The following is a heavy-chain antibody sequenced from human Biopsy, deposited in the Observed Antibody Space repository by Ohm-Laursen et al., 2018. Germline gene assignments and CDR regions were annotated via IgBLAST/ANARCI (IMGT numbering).Heavy chain of an antibody. J-gene: IGHJ6*02. D-gene: IGHD2-15*01. CDR2: VSATATSV. CDR1: GFTFTDYD. Sequence: SLRLSCAASGFTFTDYDMSWVRHVPGQGLQWLALVSATATSVYYADSVRGRFFISRDNAENSVFLEMSNLRADDTALYYCARNVRLQMTEHSGVISYSRYFAMDAWGQRTTVTVSS. CDR3: ARNVRLQMTEHSGVISYSRYFAMDA. V-gene: IGHV3-11*01.